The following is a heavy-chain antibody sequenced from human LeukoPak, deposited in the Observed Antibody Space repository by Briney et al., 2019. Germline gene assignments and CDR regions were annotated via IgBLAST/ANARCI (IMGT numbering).Heavy chain of an antibody. V-gene: IGHV3-21*01. D-gene: IGHD3-9*01. CDR3: ARDQDDILTGIPYFDY. CDR2: ISSSRSYI. Sequence: GGSLRLSCAASGFTFSSYSMNWVRQAPGKGLEWVSSISSSRSYIYYADSVKGRFTISRDNAKNSLYLQMNSLRAEDTAVYYCARDQDDILTGIPYFDYWGQGTLVTVSS. CDR1: GFTFSSYS. J-gene: IGHJ4*02.